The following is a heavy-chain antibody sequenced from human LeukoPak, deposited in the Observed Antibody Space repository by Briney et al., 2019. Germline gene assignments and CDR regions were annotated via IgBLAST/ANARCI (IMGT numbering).Heavy chain of an antibody. V-gene: IGHV4-39*07. D-gene: IGHD4-17*01. Sequence: SETLSLTCTVSGGSISSSYYFWGWVRQPPGKGLEWIATMYYSGSTYYNPPLKSRVTISVDTSKNLFSLKLPSVTAADTAVYYCATCRDEFGDYGFTSWGQGTLVTVSS. CDR1: GGSISSSYYF. CDR2: MYYSGST. J-gene: IGHJ5*02. CDR3: ATCRDEFGDYGFTS.